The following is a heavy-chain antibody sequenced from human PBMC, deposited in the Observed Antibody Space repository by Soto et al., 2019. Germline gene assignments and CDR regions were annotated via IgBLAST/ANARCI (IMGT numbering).Heavy chain of an antibody. Sequence: VASVKVSCKASGYTFTGYYIHWVRQAPGQGLEWMGWINPKSGGTNYAQKCQGRVTMTRDTSISTAYMELSGLRSDDTAVYYCARVSGYSSTSYGMDVWGQGTTVTVSS. CDR3: ARVSGYSSTSYGMDV. D-gene: IGHD6-19*01. CDR2: INPKSGGT. CDR1: GYTFTGYY. V-gene: IGHV1-2*02. J-gene: IGHJ6*02.